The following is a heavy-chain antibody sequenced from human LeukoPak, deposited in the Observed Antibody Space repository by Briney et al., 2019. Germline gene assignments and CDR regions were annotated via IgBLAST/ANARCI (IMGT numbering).Heavy chain of an antibody. Sequence: ASVKVSCKASGYTFTSYYMHWVRQAPGQGLEWMGIINPSGGSTSYAQKFQGRVTMTRDTSTSTVYMELSSLRSEDTAVYYCARAPYDFWSGYHDTFDIWGQGTMVTVSS. CDR1: GYTFTSYY. D-gene: IGHD3-3*01. V-gene: IGHV1-46*01. J-gene: IGHJ3*02. CDR3: ARAPYDFWSGYHDTFDI. CDR2: INPSGGST.